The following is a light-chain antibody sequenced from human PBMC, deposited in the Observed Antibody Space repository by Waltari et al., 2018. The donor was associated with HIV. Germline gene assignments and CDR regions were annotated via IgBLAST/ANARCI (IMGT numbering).Light chain of an antibody. V-gene: IGKV2-28*01. J-gene: IGKJ4*01. CDR1: QSLPHSNGYNY. CDR2: LGS. CDR3: MQALQTLLT. Sequence: DIVMTQSTLSLPATPGEPASVSCRSSQSLPHSNGYNYLVWYLQKPGQSPQLLIYLGSNRASGVPDRFSGSGSGTDFTLKISRVEAEDVGVYYCMQALQTLLTFGGGTKVEIK.